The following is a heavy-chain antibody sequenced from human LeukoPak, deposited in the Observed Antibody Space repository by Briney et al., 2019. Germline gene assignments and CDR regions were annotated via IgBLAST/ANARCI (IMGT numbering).Heavy chain of an antibody. CDR3: ATGGVDYGPPGSFDI. J-gene: IGHJ3*02. Sequence: SETLSLTCAVYGGSFSGYYWSWIRQPPGKGLEWLGEINHSGSTNYNPSLKSRVTTSVDTSKNQFSLKLSSVTAADTAVYYCATGGVDYGPPGSFDIWGQGTMVTVSS. CDR2: INHSGST. D-gene: IGHD4-17*01. V-gene: IGHV4-34*01. CDR1: GGSFSGYY.